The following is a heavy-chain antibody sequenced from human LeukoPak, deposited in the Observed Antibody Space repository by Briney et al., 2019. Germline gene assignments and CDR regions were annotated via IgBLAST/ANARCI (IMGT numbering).Heavy chain of an antibody. D-gene: IGHD3-10*01. CDR2: ISAYNGNT. J-gene: IGHJ4*02. CDR3: ARDPSPMVRDSGDY. CDR1: DYTFTSYG. V-gene: IGHV1-18*01. Sequence: ASVKVSCKTSDYTFTSYGISWVRQAPGQGLEWMGWISAYNGNTNYAQKLQGRVTMTTDTSTSTAYMELRSLRSDDTAVYYCARDPSPMVRDSGDYWGQGTLVTVSS.